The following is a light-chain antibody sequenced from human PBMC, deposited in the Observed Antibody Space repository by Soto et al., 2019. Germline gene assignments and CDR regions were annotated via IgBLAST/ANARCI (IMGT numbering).Light chain of an antibody. CDR2: GAS. CDR1: QSFNSIY. Sequence: EIVLTQSPCTLSLSPGERATLSCRASQSFNSIYLAWYQHKPGQAPRLLIYGASTRATGIPDRFSGSGFETDFSLTISRLEPEDFAVYFCQQYSTSPPITFGQGTRLEIK. CDR3: QQYSTSPPIT. V-gene: IGKV3-20*01. J-gene: IGKJ5*01.